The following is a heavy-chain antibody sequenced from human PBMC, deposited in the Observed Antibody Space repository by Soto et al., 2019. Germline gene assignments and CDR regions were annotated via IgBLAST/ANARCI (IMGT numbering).Heavy chain of an antibody. CDR3: ARVCGGDCHYGMDV. Sequence: QVQLQESGPGLVKPSQTLSLTCTVSGGSISSGGYYWSWIRQHPGKGLEWIGYIYYSGSTYFNPSLKSQVTISVDTSKNQFALKLSSVTAADTAVYYCARVCGGDCHYGMDVWGQGTTVTVSS. D-gene: IGHD2-21*02. CDR1: GGSISSGGYY. J-gene: IGHJ6*02. CDR2: IYYSGST. V-gene: IGHV4-31*01.